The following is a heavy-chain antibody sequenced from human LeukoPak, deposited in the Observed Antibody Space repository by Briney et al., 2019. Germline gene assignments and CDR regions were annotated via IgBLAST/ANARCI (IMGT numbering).Heavy chain of an antibody. CDR2: IYPGDSDT. Sequence: GESLKISCKGSGYSFSNYWIGWVRQLPGKGLEWMGIIYPGDSDTRYSPPFQGQVTISADKSISTAYLQWSSLKASDTAMYYCARHYYDYVWGSYGIDYWGRGTLVTVSS. J-gene: IGHJ4*02. D-gene: IGHD3-16*01. CDR3: ARHYYDYVWGSYGIDY. CDR1: GYSFSNYW. V-gene: IGHV5-51*01.